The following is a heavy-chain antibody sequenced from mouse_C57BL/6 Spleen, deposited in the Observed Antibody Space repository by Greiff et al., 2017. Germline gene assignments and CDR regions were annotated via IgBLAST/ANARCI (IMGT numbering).Heavy chain of an antibody. Sequence: EVKLMESGGGLVKPGGSLKLSCAASGFTFSDYGMHWVRQAPEKGLEWVAYISSGSSTIYYADTVKGRFTISRDNAKNTLFLQMTSLRSEDTAMYYCARPPLYYDYDMDYWGQGTSVTVSS. D-gene: IGHD2-4*01. CDR3: ARPPLYYDYDMDY. J-gene: IGHJ4*01. CDR2: ISSGSSTI. V-gene: IGHV5-17*01. CDR1: GFTFSDYG.